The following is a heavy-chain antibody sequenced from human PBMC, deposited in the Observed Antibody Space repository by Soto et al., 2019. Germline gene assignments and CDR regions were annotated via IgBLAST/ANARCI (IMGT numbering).Heavy chain of an antibody. J-gene: IGHJ4*02. Sequence: QVQLQQSGAGLLKPSETLSLTCAVYGESFSGYIWTWIRQTPGKGLQWIGQINHSGSASYNPSLNSRVTISVHTSNRQFSLELSSVTAADTAVYYCARGLITGSHYSGGWYYFDSWGQGTQVTVSS. D-gene: IGHD6-19*01. CDR1: GESFSGYI. CDR3: ARGLITGSHYSGGWYYFDS. CDR2: INHSGSA. V-gene: IGHV4-34*01.